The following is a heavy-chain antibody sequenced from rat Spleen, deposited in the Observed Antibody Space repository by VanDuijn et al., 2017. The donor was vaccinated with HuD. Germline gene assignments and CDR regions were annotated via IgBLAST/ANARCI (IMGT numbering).Heavy chain of an antibody. CDR1: GFTLSDYN. V-gene: IGHV5-7*01. Sequence: EVQLVESGGGLVQPGRSLKLSCAASGFTLSDYNMAWVRQAPKKGLEWVATITSGGSNTYYPDSVKGRFTISRDNAKSTLYLQMDSLRSEDTATYYCAKGAADYWGQGVMVTVSS. CDR2: ITSGGSNT. CDR3: AKGAADY. J-gene: IGHJ2*01. D-gene: IGHD1-2*01.